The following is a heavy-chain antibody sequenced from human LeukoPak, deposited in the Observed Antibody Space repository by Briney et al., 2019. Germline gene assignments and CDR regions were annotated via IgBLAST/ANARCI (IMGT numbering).Heavy chain of an antibody. J-gene: IGHJ4*02. CDR2: IIPIFGTA. CDR3: ARGSSGWYRAYFDY. CDR1: GGTFSSYA. V-gene: IGHV1-69*06. D-gene: IGHD6-19*01. Sequence: GASVKVSCKASGGTFSSYAISWVRQAPGQGLEWMGGIIPIFGTANYAQKFQGRVTITADKSTSTAYMELSSLRSEDTAVYYCARGSSGWYRAYFDYWGQGTLVIVSS.